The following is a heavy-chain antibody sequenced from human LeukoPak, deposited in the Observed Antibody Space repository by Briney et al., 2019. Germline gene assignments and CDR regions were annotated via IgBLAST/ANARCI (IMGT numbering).Heavy chain of an antibody. Sequence: SETLSLTCAVSGGSISSSNWWNWVRQSPGKGLEWIGEIYHSGSTNYNPSLKSRVTISVDTSKNQFSLKLSSATAADTAVYYCARETWIQLWSGRYYYYGMDVWGQGTTVTVSS. V-gene: IGHV4-4*02. D-gene: IGHD5-18*01. CDR2: IYHSGST. J-gene: IGHJ6*02. CDR1: GGSISSSNW. CDR3: ARETWIQLWSGRYYYYGMDV.